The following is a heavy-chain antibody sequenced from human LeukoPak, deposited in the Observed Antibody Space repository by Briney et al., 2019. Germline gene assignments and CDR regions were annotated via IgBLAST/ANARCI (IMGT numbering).Heavy chain of an antibody. CDR1: NYSISNSLY. V-gene: IGHV4-38-2*02. D-gene: IGHD5-24*01. CDR3: ARHGVATMKRVDV. Sequence: SEPLSLTCSGSNYSISNSLYWGWLRQPPGKGLEWIGSIYRSGSTFYNPSLKSRVTISLDTSKNQFSLNLTSVTAADTAVYYCARHGVATMKRVDVWGKGTTVTVSS. J-gene: IGHJ6*03. CDR2: IYRSGST.